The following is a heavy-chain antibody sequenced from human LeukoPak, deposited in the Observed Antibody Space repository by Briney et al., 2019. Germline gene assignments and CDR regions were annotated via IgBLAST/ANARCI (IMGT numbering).Heavy chain of an antibody. CDR1: GGTFSSYA. J-gene: IGHJ4*02. Sequence: GASVKVSCKASGGTFSSYAISWARQAPGQGLEWMGRIIPILGIANYAQKFQGRVTITADKSTSTAYMELSSLRSEDTAVYYCASYTMVRGVIRLADYWGQGTLVTVSS. CDR2: IIPILGIA. CDR3: ASYTMVRGVIRLADY. V-gene: IGHV1-69*04. D-gene: IGHD3-10*01.